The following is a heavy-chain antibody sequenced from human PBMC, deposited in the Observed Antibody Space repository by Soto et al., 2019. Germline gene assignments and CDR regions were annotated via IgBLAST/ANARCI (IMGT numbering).Heavy chain of an antibody. D-gene: IGHD2-21*02. CDR1: GFTFSIYA. J-gene: IGHJ4*02. CDR2: MTGSGGDI. V-gene: IGHV3-23*01. CDR3: AKDAVYGDGLWLAAN. Sequence: EVQLLESGGGLVQPGESLRLSCAASGFTFSIYAMMWVRQSPGKGQEWVAGMTGSGGDIRYADSVKGRFTISKDNSKKTLYLQMNSLRAEETAMYYCAKDAVYGDGLWLAANWGQGTLVTVSS.